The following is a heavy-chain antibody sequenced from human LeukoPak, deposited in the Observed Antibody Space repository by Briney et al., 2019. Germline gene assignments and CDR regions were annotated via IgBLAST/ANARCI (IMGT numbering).Heavy chain of an antibody. V-gene: IGHV3-9*01. CDR1: GFTFDDYA. J-gene: IGHJ3*02. D-gene: IGHD3-10*01. Sequence: GGSLRLSCAASGFTFDDYAMHWVRQAPGKGLEWVSGISWNSGSIGYADSVKGRFTISRDNAKNSLYLQMNSLRAEDTALYYCARDRRNYYGSGSYYCDAFDIWGQGTMVTVSS. CDR3: ARDRRNYYGSGSYYCDAFDI. CDR2: ISWNSGSI.